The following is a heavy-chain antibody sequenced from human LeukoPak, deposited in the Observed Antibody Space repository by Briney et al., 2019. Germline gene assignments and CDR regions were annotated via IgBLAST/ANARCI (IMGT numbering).Heavy chain of an antibody. Sequence: SETLSLTCAVYGGSFSGYYWSWIRQPPGKGLEWVGEINHSGSTNYNPSLKSRVTISVDTSKNQFSLKLSSVTAADTAVYYCAREGGYGSVNWLDPWGQGTLVTVSS. CDR1: GGSFSGYY. CDR3: AREGGYGSVNWLDP. J-gene: IGHJ5*02. CDR2: INHSGST. V-gene: IGHV4-34*01. D-gene: IGHD5-12*01.